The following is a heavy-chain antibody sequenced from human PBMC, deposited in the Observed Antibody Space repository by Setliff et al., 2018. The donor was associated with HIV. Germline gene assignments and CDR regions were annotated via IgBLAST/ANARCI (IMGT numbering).Heavy chain of an antibody. CDR2: ISSSDSTI. Sequence: GGSLRLSCAASGFTFSNFEMNWVRQAPGKGLEWVSYISSSDSTIYYADSVRGRFTISRDNSKNSLYLQMNSLRAEETAVYYCAKGVKWLAPWGQGTLVTVSS. J-gene: IGHJ5*02. D-gene: IGHD3-10*01. CDR1: GFTFSNFE. CDR3: AKGVKWLAP. V-gene: IGHV3-48*03.